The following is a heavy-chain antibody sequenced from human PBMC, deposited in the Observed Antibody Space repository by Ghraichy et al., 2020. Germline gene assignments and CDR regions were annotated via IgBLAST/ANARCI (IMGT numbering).Heavy chain of an antibody. CDR1: GGSISSSSYY. Sequence: SETLSLTCTVSGGSISSSSYYWGWIRQPPGKGLEWIGSIYYSGSTYYNPSLKSRVTISVDTSKNQFSLKLSSVTAADTAVYYCARFGLRAYSGSPADAFDIWGQGTMVTVSS. CDR3: ARFGLRAYSGSPADAFDI. J-gene: IGHJ3*02. D-gene: IGHD1-26*01. CDR2: IYYSGST. V-gene: IGHV4-39*01.